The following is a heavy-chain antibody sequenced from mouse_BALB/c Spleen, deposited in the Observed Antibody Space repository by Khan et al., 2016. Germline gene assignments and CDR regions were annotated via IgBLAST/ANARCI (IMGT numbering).Heavy chain of an antibody. J-gene: IGHJ3*01. CDR2: IFPSDSYT. D-gene: IGHD2-4*01. Sequence: QVQLKQSGAELVRPGASVKLSCKASGYTFTSYWINWMKQRPGQGLEWIGNIFPSDSYTNYNQKFKDKATLTVDKSSSTAYMQLSSPTSEDSAIYYCTRGESTMIRAFAYWGQGTLVTVSA. CDR3: TRGESTMIRAFAY. V-gene: IGHV1-69*02. CDR1: GYTFTSYW.